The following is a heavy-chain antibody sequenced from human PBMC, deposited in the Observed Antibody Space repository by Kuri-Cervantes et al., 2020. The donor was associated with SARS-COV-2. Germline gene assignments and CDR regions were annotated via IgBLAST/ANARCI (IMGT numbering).Heavy chain of an antibody. CDR1: GFTVNSNY. D-gene: IGHD3-3*01. CDR2: IYSSGST. CDR3: ARGRGPGDFWRGLNWFEP. V-gene: IGHV3-53*01. Sequence: GGSLRLCCAASGFTVNSNYMSWVRQAPGKGLEWVSVIYSSGSTNYADSEKGRFTISRDNFKYTLYLQMSRLRAEDTAVYYCARGRGPGDFWRGLNWFEPWGQGTLVTVSS. J-gene: IGHJ5*02.